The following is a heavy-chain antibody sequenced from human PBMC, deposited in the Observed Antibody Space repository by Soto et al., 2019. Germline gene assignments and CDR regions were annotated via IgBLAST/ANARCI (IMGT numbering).Heavy chain of an antibody. Sequence: QVQLQESGPGLVKPSETLSLTCTVSGGSISSYYWSWIRQPPGQGLEWIGYIYYSGSTDYDPSLKRRVTISVDTSTTQFSLKLSSVTAADTAVYYCARRWGTYFDFWGQGTLVTVSS. D-gene: IGHD7-27*01. CDR2: IYYSGST. V-gene: IGHV4-59*01. CDR3: ARRWGTYFDF. CDR1: GGSISSYY. J-gene: IGHJ4*02.